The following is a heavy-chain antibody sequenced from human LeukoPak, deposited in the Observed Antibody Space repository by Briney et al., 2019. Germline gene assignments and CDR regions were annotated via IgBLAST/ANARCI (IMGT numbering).Heavy chain of an antibody. CDR3: ARGGITMVQGVTVDYYYYYYMDV. CDR1: GGSISSYY. J-gene: IGHJ6*03. V-gene: IGHV4-4*07. CDR2: IYTSGST. Sequence: SETLSLTCTVSGGSISSYYWSWIRQPAGKGLEWIGRIYTSGSTSYNPSLKSRVTMSVDTSKNQFSLKLSSVTAADTAVYYCARGGITMVQGVTVDYYYYYYMDVWGKGTTVTVSS. D-gene: IGHD3-10*01.